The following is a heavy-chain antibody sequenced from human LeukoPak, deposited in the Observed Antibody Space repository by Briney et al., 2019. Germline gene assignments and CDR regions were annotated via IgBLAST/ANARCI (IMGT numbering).Heavy chain of an antibody. D-gene: IGHD6-13*01. CDR3: ARAPRNSSTMLDY. V-gene: IGHV1-46*01. CDR1: GYTFTSYW. Sequence: ASVKVSCKASGYTFTSYWIQWVRQAPGQGLEWMGLINPDGGSTAYAHRFQGRVTMTREKSTSTVSMDFSSPRSEDTALYYCARAPRNSSTMLDYWGQGTLVTVSS. J-gene: IGHJ4*02. CDR2: INPDGGST.